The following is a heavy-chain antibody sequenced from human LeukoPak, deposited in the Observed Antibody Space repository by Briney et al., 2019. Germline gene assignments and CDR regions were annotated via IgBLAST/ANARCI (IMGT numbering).Heavy chain of an antibody. J-gene: IGHJ4*02. CDR1: GFTFSSYE. D-gene: IGHD4-17*01. CDR2: ISSSGSTI. Sequence: GGSLRLSCAASGFTFSSYEMNWVRQAPGKGLEWVPYISSSGSTIYYADSVKGRFTISRDNAKNSLYLQMNSLRAEDTAVYYCARVGDYGVLYWGQGTLVTVSS. V-gene: IGHV3-48*03. CDR3: ARVGDYGVLY.